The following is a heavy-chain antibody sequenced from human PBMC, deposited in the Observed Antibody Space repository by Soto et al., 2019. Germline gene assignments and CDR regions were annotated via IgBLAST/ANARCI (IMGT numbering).Heavy chain of an antibody. D-gene: IGHD6-13*01. CDR1: GFTFRNYA. V-gene: IGHV3-23*01. CDR2: ISDNGGST. J-gene: IGHJ4*02. CDR3: AKDSGTIAQREVFDY. Sequence: PGGSLRLSCAASGFTFRNYAMTWVRQAPGRGLEWVSGISDNGGSTYYADSVTGRFTISRDNSKNTLCLQMDSLGAEDTAIYYCAKDSGTIAQREVFDYWGQGTLVTVSS.